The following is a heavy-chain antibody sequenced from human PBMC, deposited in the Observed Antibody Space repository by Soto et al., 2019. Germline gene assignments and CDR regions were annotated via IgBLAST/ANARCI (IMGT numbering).Heavy chain of an antibody. CDR2: INAGNGNT. J-gene: IGHJ4*02. V-gene: IGHV1-3*01. CDR3: ARGWIQLWPMSDYFDY. D-gene: IGHD5-18*01. CDR1: GYTFTSYA. Sequence: QVQLVQSGAEVKKPGASVKVSCKASGYTFTSYAMHWVRQAPGQRLEWMGWINAGNGNTKYSQKFQGRVTITRDTXAXXAYMELSSLRSEDTAVYYCARGWIQLWPMSDYFDYWGQGTLVTVSS.